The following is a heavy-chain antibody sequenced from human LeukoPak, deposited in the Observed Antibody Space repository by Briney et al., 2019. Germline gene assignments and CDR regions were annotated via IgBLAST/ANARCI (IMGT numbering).Heavy chain of an antibody. CDR2: IIPIFGTA. V-gene: IGHV1-69*13. Sequence: SVKVSCKASGGTFSSYAISWVRPAPGQGREWMGGIIPIFGTANYAQKFQGRVTITADESTSTAYMGLSSLRSEDTAVYYCAAVDTAMSYYYYMDVWGKGTTVTVSS. J-gene: IGHJ6*03. CDR3: AAVDTAMSYYYYMDV. D-gene: IGHD5-18*01. CDR1: GGTFSSYA.